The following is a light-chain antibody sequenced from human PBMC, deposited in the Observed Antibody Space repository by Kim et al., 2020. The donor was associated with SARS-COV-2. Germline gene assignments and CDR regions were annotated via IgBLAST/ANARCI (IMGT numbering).Light chain of an antibody. J-gene: IGLJ2*01. CDR1: SLRSYY. V-gene: IGLV3-19*01. CDR3: NSRDSNDNVV. CDR2: GKN. Sequence: VGLGQTVRITCQGDSLRSYYATWYQQKPGQAPIVVIYGKNNRPSGIPDRFSGSSSGNTASLTITGTQAGDEADYYCNSRDSNDNVVFGGGTKLTV.